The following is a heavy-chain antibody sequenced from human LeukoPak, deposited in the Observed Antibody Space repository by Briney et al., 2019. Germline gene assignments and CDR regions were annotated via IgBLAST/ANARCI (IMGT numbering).Heavy chain of an antibody. Sequence: ASVKVSCKASGYTFTSYGISWVRQAPGQGLEWMGWISAYNGNTNYAQKLQGRVTMTTDTSTSTAYMELRSLRSDDTAVYYCANGPIYYYDSSGYSVYWGQGTLVTVSS. CDR2: ISAYNGNT. V-gene: IGHV1-18*01. D-gene: IGHD3-22*01. CDR3: ANGPIYYYDSSGYSVY. CDR1: GYTFTSYG. J-gene: IGHJ4*02.